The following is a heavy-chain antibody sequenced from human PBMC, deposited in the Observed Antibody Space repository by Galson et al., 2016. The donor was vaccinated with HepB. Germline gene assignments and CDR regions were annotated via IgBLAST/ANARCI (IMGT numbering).Heavy chain of an antibody. CDR2: ISSSGSYT. D-gene: IGHD6-13*01. Sequence: SLRLSCAAPGFTFTDYYMTWIRQAPGKGLEWVSYISSSGSYTNYADSVKGRFTISRDNARKSLYLQMNSLRPDDTAVYYCARGDSSWYGYYGMDVWGQGTTVTVSS. V-gene: IGHV3-11*06. CDR1: GFTFTDYY. CDR3: ARGDSSWYGYYGMDV. J-gene: IGHJ6*02.